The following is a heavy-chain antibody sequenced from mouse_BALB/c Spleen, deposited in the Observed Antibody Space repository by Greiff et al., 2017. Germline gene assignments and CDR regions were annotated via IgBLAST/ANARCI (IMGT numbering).Heavy chain of an antibody. V-gene: IGHV1S29*02. D-gene: IGHD2-1*01. CDR1: GYTFTDYN. J-gene: IGHJ4*01. CDR2: IYPYNGGT. Sequence: VQLKQSGPELVKPGASVKISCKASGYTFTDYNMHWVKQSHGKSLEWIGYIYPYNGGTGYNQKFKSKATLTVDNSSSTAYMELRSLTSEDSAVYYCASPRGNYYAMDYWGQGTSVTVSS. CDR3: ASPRGNYYAMDY.